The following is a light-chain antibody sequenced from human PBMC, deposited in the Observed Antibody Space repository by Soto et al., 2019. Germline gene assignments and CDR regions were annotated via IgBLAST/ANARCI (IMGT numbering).Light chain of an antibody. J-gene: IGKJ1*01. CDR2: DAS. CDR1: QSVSSY. CDR3: QQRSNWPPWT. V-gene: IGKV3-11*01. Sequence: ETVLTQSPATLSLSPGERATLSCRASQSVSSYLAWYQQKPGQAPRLLIYDASNRATGIPARFSGSGSGTDFTLTISSLEPEDFAVYYCQQRSNWPPWTFGQGTKV.